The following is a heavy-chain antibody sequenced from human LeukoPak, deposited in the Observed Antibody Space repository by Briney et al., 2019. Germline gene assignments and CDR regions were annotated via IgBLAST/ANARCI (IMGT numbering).Heavy chain of an antibody. CDR2: IYYSGST. CDR1: GGSISSYY. J-gene: IGHJ5*02. Sequence: SSETLSLTCTVSGGSISSYYWSWIRQPPGKGLEWIGYIYYSGSTNYNSSLKSRVTISVDTSKNQFSLKLSSVTAADTAVHYCARGTTYYDFWSGYADWFDPWGQGTLVTVSS. D-gene: IGHD3-3*01. CDR3: ARGTTYYDFWSGYADWFDP. V-gene: IGHV4-59*01.